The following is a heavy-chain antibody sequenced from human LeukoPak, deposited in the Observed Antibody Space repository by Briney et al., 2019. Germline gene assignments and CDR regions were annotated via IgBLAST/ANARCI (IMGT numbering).Heavy chain of an antibody. J-gene: IGHJ3*02. CDR1: GFTFSSYS. D-gene: IGHD3-22*01. CDR2: ISSSSSYI. CDR3: AREGDYDSSGPDAFDI. Sequence: PGGSLRLSCAASGFTFSSYSMNWVRQAPGKGLEWVSSISSSSSYIYYADSVKGRFTISRDNAKNSLYLQMNSLRAEDTAVYYCAREGDYDSSGPDAFDIWGQGTMVTVSS. V-gene: IGHV3-21*01.